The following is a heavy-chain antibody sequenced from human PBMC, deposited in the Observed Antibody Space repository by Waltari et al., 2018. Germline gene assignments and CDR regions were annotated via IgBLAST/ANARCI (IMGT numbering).Heavy chain of an antibody. Sequence: QVQLVQSGAEVQKPGASVKVSCKVSGYTPTASSMHWVRQAPGKGLEWMGGFDPEDGETIYAQKFQGRVTMTEDTSTDTAYMELSSLRSEDTAVYYCATDTPMVRGAHYYFDYWGQGTLVTVSS. D-gene: IGHD3-10*01. CDR1: GYTPTASS. CDR3: ATDTPMVRGAHYYFDY. V-gene: IGHV1-24*01. J-gene: IGHJ4*02. CDR2: FDPEDGET.